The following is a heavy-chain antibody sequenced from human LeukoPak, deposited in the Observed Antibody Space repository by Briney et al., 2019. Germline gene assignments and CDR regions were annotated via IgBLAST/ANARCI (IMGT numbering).Heavy chain of an antibody. D-gene: IGHD1-7*01. CDR1: GGTFSSYA. J-gene: IGHJ3*02. CDR2: IIPIFGTA. V-gene: IGHV1-69*06. Sequence: GASVKVSCKASGGTFSSYAISWVRQAPGQGLEWMGGIIPIFGTANYAQKFRGRVTITADKSTSTAYMELSSLRSEDTAVYYCARPELGGAFDIWGQGTMVAVSS. CDR3: ARPELGGAFDI.